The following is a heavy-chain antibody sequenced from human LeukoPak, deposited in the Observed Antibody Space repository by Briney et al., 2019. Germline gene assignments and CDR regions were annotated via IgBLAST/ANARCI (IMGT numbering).Heavy chain of an antibody. CDR2: ISSSSGTI. V-gene: IGHV3-48*01. CDR1: GFTFSSYG. J-gene: IGHJ4*02. Sequence: GGSLRLSCAASGFTFSSYGMNWVRQAPGKGLEWISYISSSSGTIYYADSVKGRFTIFRDNAKNSLFLQMDSLRVEDTAVYYCARVDCSGGSCYSSLDYWGQGALITVSS. CDR3: ARVDCSGGSCYSSLDY. D-gene: IGHD2-15*01.